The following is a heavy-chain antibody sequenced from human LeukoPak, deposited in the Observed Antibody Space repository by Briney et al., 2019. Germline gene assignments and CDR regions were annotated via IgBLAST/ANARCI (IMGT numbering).Heavy chain of an antibody. V-gene: IGHV3-7*03. D-gene: IGHD2-2*01. J-gene: IGHJ4*02. CDR2: IEQDGSEK. CDR3: ARRDIVVIVSASDY. CDR1: GFTFNKYW. Sequence: GGSLRLSCAASGFTFNKYWMSWVRQAPGKGLEWVANIEQDGSEKYYVDSVKGRFTMSRDNSKNTVFLQMNSLRVDDTAVYYCARRDIVVIVSASDYWGQGTLVTVSS.